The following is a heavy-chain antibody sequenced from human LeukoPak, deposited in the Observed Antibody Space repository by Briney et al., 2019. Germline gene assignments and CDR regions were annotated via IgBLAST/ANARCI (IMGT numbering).Heavy chain of an antibody. CDR1: GGSISSYY. CDR3: ARQGYDSSGYYHGNYYYMDV. D-gene: IGHD3-22*01. J-gene: IGHJ6*03. CDR2: IYTSGST. V-gene: IGHV4-4*09. Sequence: PSETLSLTCTVSGGSISSYYWSWIRQPPGKGLEWIGYIYTSGSTNYNPSLKSRVTISVDTSKNQFSLKLSSVTAADTAVYYCARQGYDSSGYYHGNYYYMDVWGKGTTVTVSS.